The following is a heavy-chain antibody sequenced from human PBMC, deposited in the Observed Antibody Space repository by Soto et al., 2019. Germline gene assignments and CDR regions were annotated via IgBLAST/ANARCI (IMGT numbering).Heavy chain of an antibody. CDR1: GGSFSGYY. CDR2: INHSGST. V-gene: IGHV4-34*01. D-gene: IGHD3-3*01. Sequence: KPSETLSLTCAVYGGSFSGYYWSWIRQPPGKGLEWIGEINHSGSTNYNPSLKSRVTISVDTSKNQFSLKLSSVTAADTAVYYCARAYYDFWSGYWLDYYYYGMDVWGQGTTVTVS. CDR3: ARAYYDFWSGYWLDYYYYGMDV. J-gene: IGHJ6*02.